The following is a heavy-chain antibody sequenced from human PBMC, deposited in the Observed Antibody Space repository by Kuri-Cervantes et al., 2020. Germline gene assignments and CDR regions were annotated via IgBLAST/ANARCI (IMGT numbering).Heavy chain of an antibody. V-gene: IGHV4-59*01. Sequence: SETLSLTCTVSGGSISSYDWSWIRQPPGKGLEWIGYIYYSGSTNYNPSLKSRVTISVDTSKNQFSLKLSSVTAADTAVYYCARLVPSGDCSGGSCSNYYYYGMDVWGQGTTVTVSS. CDR2: IYYSGST. CDR1: GGSISSYD. D-gene: IGHD2-15*01. CDR3: ARLVPSGDCSGGSCSNYYYYGMDV. J-gene: IGHJ6*02.